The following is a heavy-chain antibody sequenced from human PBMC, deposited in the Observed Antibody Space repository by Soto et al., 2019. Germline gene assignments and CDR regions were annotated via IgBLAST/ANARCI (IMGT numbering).Heavy chain of an antibody. CDR1: GFTFSSYA. D-gene: IGHD5-12*01. CDR3: ARDVGLRAAGWFDP. V-gene: IGHV4-30-4*08. CDR2: IYYSGST. J-gene: IGHJ5*02. Sequence: VQLLESGGGLVQPGGSLRLSCAASGFTFSSYAMSWVRQAPGKGLEWIGYIYYSGSTYYNPSLKSRVTISVDTSKNQFSLKLSSVTAADTAVYYCARDVGLRAAGWFDPWGQGTLVTVSS.